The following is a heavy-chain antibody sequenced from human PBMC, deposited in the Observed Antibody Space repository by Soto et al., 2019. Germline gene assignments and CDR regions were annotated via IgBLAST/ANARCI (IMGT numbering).Heavy chain of an antibody. D-gene: IGHD2-2*01. V-gene: IGHV1-69*01. CDR3: ARSQGSSTSLEIYYYYYYGMDV. J-gene: IGHJ6*02. CDR2: IIPIPGTA. Sequence: QVQLVQSGAEVKKPGSSVKVSCKASGGTFGSYAISWVRQAPGQGLEWMGGIIPIPGTANYAQKFQGRVTIVAVEFASTGYMDLSSLRSEDTAVYYCARSQGSSTSLEIYYYYYYGMDVWGQGTTVTVSS. CDR1: GGTFGSYA.